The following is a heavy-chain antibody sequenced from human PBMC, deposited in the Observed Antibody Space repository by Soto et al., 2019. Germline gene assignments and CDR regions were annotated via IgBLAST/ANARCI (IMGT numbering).Heavy chain of an antibody. CDR3: AKDHYGPDP. J-gene: IGHJ5*02. CDR2: ITGSGGSA. D-gene: IGHD3-10*01. Sequence: GGSLRLSCVACGFTFTNYAMTWVRQAPGKGLEWVSAITGSGGSAYYADSMQGRFTISRDNSKNTVFLQMNSLRAEDTAVYYCAKDHYGPDPWGQGTVVTVSS. CDR1: GFTFTNYA. V-gene: IGHV3-23*01.